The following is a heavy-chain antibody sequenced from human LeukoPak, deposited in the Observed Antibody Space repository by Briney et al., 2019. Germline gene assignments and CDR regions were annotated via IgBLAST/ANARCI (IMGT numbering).Heavy chain of an antibody. D-gene: IGHD3-22*01. Sequence: QPGRSLRLSCAASGFTFSSYAMHWVRQAPGKGLEWVAVISYDGSNKYYADSVKGRFTMSRDNSKNTLYLQMNSLRDEDTAEYFCAKESLVVIESYFDNWGQGTLVTVSS. J-gene: IGHJ4*02. V-gene: IGHV3-30*04. CDR1: GFTFSSYA. CDR2: ISYDGSNK. CDR3: AKESLVVIESYFDN.